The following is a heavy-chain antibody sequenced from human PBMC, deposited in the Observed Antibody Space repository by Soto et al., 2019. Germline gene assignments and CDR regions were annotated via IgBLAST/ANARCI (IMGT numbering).Heavy chain of an antibody. CDR1: GGSISSYY. D-gene: IGHD3-22*01. V-gene: IGHV4-59*01. CDR2: IYYSGST. CDR3: ARGAAPRDSSGYYSFDY. Sequence: SETLSLTCTVSGGSISSYYWSWIRQPPGKGLEWIGYIYYSGSTNYNPSLKSRVTVSVDTSKNQFSLKLSSVTAADTAVYYCARGAAPRDSSGYYSFDYWGQGTLVTVSS. J-gene: IGHJ4*02.